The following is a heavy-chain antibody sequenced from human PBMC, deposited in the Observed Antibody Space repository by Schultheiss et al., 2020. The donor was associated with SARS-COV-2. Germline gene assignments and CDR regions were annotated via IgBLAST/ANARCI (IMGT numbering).Heavy chain of an antibody. CDR3: ARKGSYSSSWNS. V-gene: IGHV4-34*01. Sequence: SETLSLTCAVYGGSFSGYYWSWIRQPPGKGLEWIGEINHSGSTNYNPSLKSRVIISVDTSKNQFFLKLIYVTAADTAVYYCARKGSYSSSWNSWGQGTLVTVSS. D-gene: IGHD6-13*01. J-gene: IGHJ4*02. CDR1: GGSFSGYY. CDR2: INHSGST.